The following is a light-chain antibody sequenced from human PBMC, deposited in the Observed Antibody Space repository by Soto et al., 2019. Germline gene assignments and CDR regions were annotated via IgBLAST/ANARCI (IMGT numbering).Light chain of an antibody. CDR1: QSISSY. CDR2: AAS. Sequence: DIQITQSQSSLSASVGDRVTIAFGASQSISSYLNWYQQKPGKAPKLLIYAASSLQSGVPSRFSGSGSGTDFTLTISSLQPEDFATYYCQQSYSTPTTFGGGTKVDI. J-gene: IGKJ4*01. V-gene: IGKV1-39*01. CDR3: QQSYSTPTT.